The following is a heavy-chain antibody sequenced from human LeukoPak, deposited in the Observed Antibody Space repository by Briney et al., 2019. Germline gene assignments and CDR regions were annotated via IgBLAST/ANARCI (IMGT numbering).Heavy chain of an antibody. CDR3: AREGSSGWYVYYFDY. D-gene: IGHD6-19*01. J-gene: IGHJ4*02. CDR2: IKQDGSEN. CDR1: GFTFSSYW. V-gene: IGHV3-7*01. Sequence: GGSLRLSCAASGFTFSSYWMSWVRQAPGKGLEWVANIKQDGSENYYVDSVKGQFTISRDNAKNSLYLQMNSLRAEDTAVYYCAREGSSGWYVYYFDYWGQGTLVTVSS.